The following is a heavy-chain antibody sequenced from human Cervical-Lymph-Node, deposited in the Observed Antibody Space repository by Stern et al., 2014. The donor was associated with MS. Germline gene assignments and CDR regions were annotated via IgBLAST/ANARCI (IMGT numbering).Heavy chain of an antibody. J-gene: IGHJ4*02. CDR1: GYTFTSYY. V-gene: IGHV1-46*03. D-gene: IGHD6-19*01. CDR2: INPNGGGT. CDR3: ARISGYSGGWYYFDY. Sequence: QVQLLQPGAEVKKPGASVKVSCKASGYTFTSYYVDWVRQAPGQGLEWMGMINPNGGGTNYAQKFQGRVTMTRDTSTSTVYMELSSLRSEDTAVYYCARISGYSGGWYYFDYWGQGTLVTVSS.